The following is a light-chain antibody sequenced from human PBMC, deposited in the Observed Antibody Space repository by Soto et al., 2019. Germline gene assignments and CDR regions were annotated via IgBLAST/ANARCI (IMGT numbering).Light chain of an antibody. CDR1: QSVSSSY. CDR2: AAS. Sequence: EIVLTQSPGTLSLSPVERATLSFMASQSVSSSYLAWYQQKPGQAPRPLIYAASRRATGIPDRFSGSGSGTDFTLTISGLEPEDFAVYYCQQYGSSPRTFGQGTKVDIK. V-gene: IGKV3-20*01. CDR3: QQYGSSPRT. J-gene: IGKJ1*01.